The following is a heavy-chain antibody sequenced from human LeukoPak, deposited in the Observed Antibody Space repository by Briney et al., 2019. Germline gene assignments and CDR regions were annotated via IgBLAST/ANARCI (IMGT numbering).Heavy chain of an antibody. V-gene: IGHV4-59*01. CDR1: GGSISSYY. Sequence: SETLSLTCTVSGGSISSYYWSWIPQPPGKGLECIGYIYYSGSTNYNPSLKSRVTISVDTSKNQFSLKLSSVTAADTAVYYCARFDGSGSLPYFDYWGQGTLVTVSS. D-gene: IGHD3-10*01. CDR3: ARFDGSGSLPYFDY. J-gene: IGHJ4*02. CDR2: IYYSGST.